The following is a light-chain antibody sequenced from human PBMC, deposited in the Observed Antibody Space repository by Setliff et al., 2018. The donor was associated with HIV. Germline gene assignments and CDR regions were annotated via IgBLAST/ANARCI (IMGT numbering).Light chain of an antibody. J-gene: IGLJ1*01. V-gene: IGLV2-14*03. CDR1: SSDVGGYNY. CDR3: SSYTSSSTPYV. Sequence: TQPASVSGSPGQSITISCTGTSSDVGGYNYVSWYQQHPGKAPKLMIYDVSNRPSGVSNRFSGSKSGNTASLTISGLQAEDEADYYCSSYTSSSTPYVFGTGTKVTV. CDR2: DVS.